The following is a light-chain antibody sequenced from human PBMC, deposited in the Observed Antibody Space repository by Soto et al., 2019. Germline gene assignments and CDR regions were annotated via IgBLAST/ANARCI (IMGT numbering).Light chain of an antibody. J-gene: IGKJ3*01. CDR1: QGIGSD. CDR3: QQSSSSLFT. V-gene: IGKV1-39*01. CDR2: GAS. Sequence: IQLTQFPSSLSASVGDRVTITCRASQGIGSDLAWYQQKPGKAPNLLIYGASNLQSGVPSRFSGSGSGTDFTLTISSLQSEDFATYYCQQSSSSLFTFGPGTKVDIK.